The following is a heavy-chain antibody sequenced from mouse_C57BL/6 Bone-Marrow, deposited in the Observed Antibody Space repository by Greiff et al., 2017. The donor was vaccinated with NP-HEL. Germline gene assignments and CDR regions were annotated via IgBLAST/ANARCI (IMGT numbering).Heavy chain of an antibody. CDR3: ARGSYFYAMDY. CDR1: GFSLSTSGMG. J-gene: IGHJ4*01. CDR2: IYWDDDK. V-gene: IGHV8-12*01. Sequence: QVTLKESGPGILQSSQTLSLTCSFSGFSLSTSGMGVSWIRQPSGKDLEWLAHIYWDDDKRYNPSLKSRLTISKDTSRNQVFLKSTSVDTADTATYYCARGSYFYAMDYWGQGTSVTVSS. D-gene: IGHD1-1*02.